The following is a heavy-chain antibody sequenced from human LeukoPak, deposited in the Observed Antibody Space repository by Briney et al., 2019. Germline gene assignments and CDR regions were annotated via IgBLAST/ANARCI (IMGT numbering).Heavy chain of an antibody. V-gene: IGHV4-59*01. CDR3: ARALKLRFLEWLLLDY. J-gene: IGHJ4*02. D-gene: IGHD3-3*01. Sequence: PSETLSLTCTVSGGSISSYYWSWIRQPPGKGLEWIGYIYYSGSTNYNPSLKSRVTISVDTSKNQFSLKLSSVTAADTAVYYCARALKLRFLEWLLLDYWGQGTLVTVSS. CDR1: GGSISSYY. CDR2: IYYSGST.